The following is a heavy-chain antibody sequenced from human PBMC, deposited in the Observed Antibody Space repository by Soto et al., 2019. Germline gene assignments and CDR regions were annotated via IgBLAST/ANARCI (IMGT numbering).Heavy chain of an antibody. Sequence: SETLSLTCTVSGGSISSYYWSWIRQPPGRGLEWIGYIYYSGSTNYNPSLKSRVTISVDTSKNQFSLKLSSVTAADTAVYYCARVGRDYGDSIYYYGMDVWGQGTTVTVSS. CDR1: GGSISSYY. V-gene: IGHV4-59*01. J-gene: IGHJ6*02. CDR3: ARVGRDYGDSIYYYGMDV. D-gene: IGHD4-17*01. CDR2: IYYSGST.